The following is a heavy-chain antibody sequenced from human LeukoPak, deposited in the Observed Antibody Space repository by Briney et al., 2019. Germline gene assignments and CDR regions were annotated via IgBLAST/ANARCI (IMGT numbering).Heavy chain of an antibody. CDR2: INHSGST. J-gene: IGHJ6*02. V-gene: IGHV4-34*01. CDR3: ARDLYRDYDFWSGHIYGMDV. Sequence: SETLSLTCAVYGGSFSGYYWSWIRQPPGKGLEWIGEINHSGSTNYNPSLKSRVTISVDTSKNQFSLKLSSVTAADTAVYYCARDLYRDYDFWSGHIYGMDVWGQGTTVTVSS. CDR1: GGSFSGYY. D-gene: IGHD3-3*01.